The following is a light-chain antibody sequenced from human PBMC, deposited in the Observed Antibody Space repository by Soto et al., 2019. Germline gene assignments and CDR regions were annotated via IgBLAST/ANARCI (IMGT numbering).Light chain of an antibody. V-gene: IGLV2-11*01. Sequence: QSALTQPRSVSGSPGQSVTISCTGTSSDVGGYNHVSWYQQHPGKAPKLMISDVSKRPSGVPDRFSGSKSGNTASLTISGLQVEDGADYYCCSFSRSFTDYVFGSGTKLTVL. CDR2: DVS. J-gene: IGLJ1*01. CDR3: CSFSRSFTDYV. CDR1: SSDVGGYNH.